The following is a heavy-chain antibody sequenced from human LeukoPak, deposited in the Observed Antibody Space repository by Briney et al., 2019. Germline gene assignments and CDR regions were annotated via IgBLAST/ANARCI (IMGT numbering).Heavy chain of an antibody. CDR1: GGSISSSSYS. D-gene: IGHD1-7*01. Sequence: SETLSLTCIVPGGSISSSSYSWAWIRQSPGKGLEWIGTFSSGGSAYYNPSLTSRVSISKDTSDNQFSLRLYSVTAADTAVYYCARKQTGTMYDVWGQGTLVTVSS. J-gene: IGHJ4*02. V-gene: IGHV4-39*07. CDR3: ARKQTGTMYDV. CDR2: FSSGGSA.